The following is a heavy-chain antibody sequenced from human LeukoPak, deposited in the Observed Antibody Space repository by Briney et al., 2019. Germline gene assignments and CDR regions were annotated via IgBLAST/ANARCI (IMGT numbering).Heavy chain of an antibody. CDR2: INQDGSEK. D-gene: IGHD1-14*01. CDR1: GFTFSSYG. CDR3: ARDFRWTGGYFDY. J-gene: IGHJ4*02. V-gene: IGHV3-7*01. Sequence: GSLRPPCAASGFTFSSYGINWVRQAPEKGLEWVANINQDGSEKYYMDSVKGRFTSSRDNAKNSLYLQMNSLGAEDTAVYYCARDFRWTGGYFDYWGQGTLVTVSS.